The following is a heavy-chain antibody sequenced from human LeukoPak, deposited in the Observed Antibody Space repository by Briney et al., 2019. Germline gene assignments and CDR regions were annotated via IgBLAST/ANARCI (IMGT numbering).Heavy chain of an antibody. CDR3: ARVSVAYCGGDCYLYYFDY. V-gene: IGHV4-4*07. Sequence: PSETLSLTCTVSGGSISSHYWSWIRQPAGKGLEWIGRIYTSGSTNYNPSLKSRVTMSVDTSKNQFSLKLSSVTAADTAVYYCARVSVAYCGGDCYLYYFDYWGQGTLVTVSS. J-gene: IGHJ4*02. D-gene: IGHD2-21*02. CDR2: IYTSGST. CDR1: GGSISSHY.